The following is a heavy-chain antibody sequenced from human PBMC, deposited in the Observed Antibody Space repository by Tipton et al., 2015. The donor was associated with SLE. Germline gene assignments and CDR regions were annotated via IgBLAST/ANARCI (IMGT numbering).Heavy chain of an antibody. J-gene: IGHJ5*02. CDR3: ARVPYCGGDCYSAGWFDP. CDR2: ISYDGSNK. V-gene: IGHV3-30*04. CDR1: GFTFSSYA. Sequence: SLRLSCAASGFTFSSYAMHWVRQAPGKGLEWVAVISYDGSNKYYADSVKGRFTISRDNSKNTLYLQMNSLRAEDTAVYYCARVPYCGGDCYSAGWFDPWGQGTLVTVSS. D-gene: IGHD2-21*02.